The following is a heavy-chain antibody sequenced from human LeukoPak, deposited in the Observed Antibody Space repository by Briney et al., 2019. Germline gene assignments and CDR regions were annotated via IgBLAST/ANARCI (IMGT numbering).Heavy chain of an antibody. CDR2: IYYSGST. CDR1: GGSISSYY. J-gene: IGHJ4*02. V-gene: IGHV4-59*01. D-gene: IGHD6-13*01. CDR3: AREGSIAAAPFDY. Sequence: PSETLSLTCTVSGGSISSYYWSWIRQPPGKGLEWIGYIYYSGSTNYNPSLKSRVTISVDTSKNQFSLKLSSVTAADTAVYYCAREGSIAAAPFDYWGQGTLVTVSS.